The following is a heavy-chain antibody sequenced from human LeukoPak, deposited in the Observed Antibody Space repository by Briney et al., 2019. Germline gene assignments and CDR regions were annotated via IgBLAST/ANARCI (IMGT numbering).Heavy chain of an antibody. Sequence: GGSLRLSCVASGFTVSTNYMSWVRQAPGKGLEWVSVFYSGGNTYYADSVKGRFTISRDTSKNTLYLQMDSLRAEDTAVYYCARGGGAYCGDDCRRTFDYWGQGTLVTVSS. D-gene: IGHD2-21*02. CDR3: ARGGGAYCGDDCRRTFDY. V-gene: IGHV3-53*01. CDR1: GFTVSTNY. J-gene: IGHJ4*02. CDR2: FYSGGNT.